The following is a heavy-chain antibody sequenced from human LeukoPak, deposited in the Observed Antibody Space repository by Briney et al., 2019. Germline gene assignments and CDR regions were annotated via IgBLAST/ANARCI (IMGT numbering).Heavy chain of an antibody. J-gene: IGHJ4*01. D-gene: IGHD3-16*01. CDR3: ARLHHRSWGGFDY. Sequence: PGGSLRLSCAASGFTFSNYAMIWVRQPPGKGLEWVSALSGSGASTYYADSVKGRFTISRDNAKNTLYLQMNSLRVEDTAVYYCARLHHRSWGGFDYWGHGALVTVSS. CDR2: LSGSGAST. CDR1: GFTFSNYA. V-gene: IGHV3-23*01.